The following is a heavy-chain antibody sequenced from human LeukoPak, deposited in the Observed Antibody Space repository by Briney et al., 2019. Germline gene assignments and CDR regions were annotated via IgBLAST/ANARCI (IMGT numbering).Heavy chain of an antibody. CDR3: ARAPAGSIDY. J-gene: IGHJ4*02. D-gene: IGHD6-19*01. CDR2: INTDGRTT. CDR1: GFTFSNYW. Sequence: GGSLRLSCPASGFTFSNYWMHWVRQAPGKGLVWVSLINTDGRTTRYADSVKGRFTTSRDNAKNTLHLQMNSLRAEDTAVYYCARAPAGSIDYWGQGVLVTVSS. V-gene: IGHV3-74*01.